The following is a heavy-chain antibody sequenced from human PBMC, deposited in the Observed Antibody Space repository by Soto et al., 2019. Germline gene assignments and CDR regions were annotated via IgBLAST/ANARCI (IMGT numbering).Heavy chain of an antibody. CDR3: ARHLTTTVTSNWFDP. D-gene: IGHD4-17*01. CDR1: GGSFSGYY. Sequence: SETLSLTXAVYGGSFSGYYWSWIRQPPGKGLEWIGSICYSGSTYYNPSLKSRVTISVDTSKNQFSLKLSSVTAADTAVYYCARHLTTTVTSNWFDPWGQGTLVTAPQ. CDR2: ICYSGST. V-gene: IGHV4-34*01. J-gene: IGHJ5*02.